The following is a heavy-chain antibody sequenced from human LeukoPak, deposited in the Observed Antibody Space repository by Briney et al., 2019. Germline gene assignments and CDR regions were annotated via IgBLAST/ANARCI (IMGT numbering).Heavy chain of an antibody. CDR1: GFTFNNYG. CDR2: ITYSGDST. CDR3: AKGITGLNSGLGY. J-gene: IGHJ4*02. Sequence: PGGSLRLSCAASGFTFNNYGMSWVRQAPGKGLEWVSSITYSGDSTYCADSVKGRFTISRDNSKNTLYLQMSSLRVDDTAVYYCAKGITGLNSGLGYWGQGTLVIVSS. D-gene: IGHD1-20*01. V-gene: IGHV3-23*01.